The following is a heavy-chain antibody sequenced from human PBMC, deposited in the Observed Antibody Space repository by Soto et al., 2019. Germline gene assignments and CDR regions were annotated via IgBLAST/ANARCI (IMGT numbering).Heavy chain of an antibody. D-gene: IGHD3-16*01. Sequence: GGSLRLSCAASGFTFSSYEMNWVRQAPGKGLEWVSYISSSGSTIYYADSVKGRFTISRDNAKNSLYLQMNSLRAEDTAVNYGASHTGAVRGTPDNYWGQGTLVTVSS. J-gene: IGHJ4*02. CDR1: GFTFSSYE. CDR3: ASHTGAVRGTPDNY. V-gene: IGHV3-48*03. CDR2: ISSSGSTI.